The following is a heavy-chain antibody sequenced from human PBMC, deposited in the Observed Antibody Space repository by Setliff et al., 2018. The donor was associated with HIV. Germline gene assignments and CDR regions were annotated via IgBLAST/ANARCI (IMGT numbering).Heavy chain of an antibody. CDR2: INHSGST. Sequence: PGGSLRLSCAASGFTFSSYSMNWVRQAPGKGLEWIGEINHSGSTTYNPSLKSRVTISVDTSKNHFSLKLSSVTAADTAVYYCANFLPDTAAAGPRFDYWGQGTLVTVSS. CDR1: GFTFSSYS. J-gene: IGHJ4*02. D-gene: IGHD6-13*01. CDR3: ANFLPDTAAAGPRFDY. V-gene: IGHV4-34*08.